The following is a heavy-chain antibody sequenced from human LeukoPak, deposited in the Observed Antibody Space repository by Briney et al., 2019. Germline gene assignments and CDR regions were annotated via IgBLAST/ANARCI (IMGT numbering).Heavy chain of an antibody. CDR2: IYYSGST. Sequence: SETLSLTCTVSGGSISSYYWSWIRQPPGKGLEWIGYIYYSGSTNYNPSLKSRVTISVDTSKNQFSLKLSSVTAADTAVYYCASSGIAAAGTNDAFDIWGQGTMVTVSS. V-gene: IGHV4-59*01. CDR1: GGSISSYY. D-gene: IGHD6-13*01. J-gene: IGHJ3*02. CDR3: ASSGIAAAGTNDAFDI.